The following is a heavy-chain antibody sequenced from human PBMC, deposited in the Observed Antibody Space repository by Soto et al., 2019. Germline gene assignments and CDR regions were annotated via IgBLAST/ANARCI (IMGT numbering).Heavy chain of an antibody. CDR2: INHSGST. CDR1: GGSFSGYY. Sequence: PSETLSLTCAVYGGSFSGYYWSWIRQPPGKGLEWIGEINHSGSTNYNPSLKSRVTISVDTSKNQFSLKLSSVTAADTAVYYCARVVTTFDAFDIWGQGTMVTVSS. V-gene: IGHV4-34*01. CDR3: ARVVTTFDAFDI. D-gene: IGHD4-17*01. J-gene: IGHJ3*02.